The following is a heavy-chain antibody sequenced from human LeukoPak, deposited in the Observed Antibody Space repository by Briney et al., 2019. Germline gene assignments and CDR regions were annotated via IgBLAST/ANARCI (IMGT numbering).Heavy chain of an antibody. Sequence: SETLSLTCTVSGRSISSYYWSWIRQPPGRGLEWIGYIYHSGSTTYNPSLKSRVTISVDTSKNQFTLKLSSVTAADTAVYYCARPKTPSVLVPDDAFDIWGQGTMVTVSS. D-gene: IGHD4-23*01. V-gene: IGHV4-59*01. CDR1: GRSISSYY. CDR2: IYHSGST. J-gene: IGHJ3*02. CDR3: ARPKTPSVLVPDDAFDI.